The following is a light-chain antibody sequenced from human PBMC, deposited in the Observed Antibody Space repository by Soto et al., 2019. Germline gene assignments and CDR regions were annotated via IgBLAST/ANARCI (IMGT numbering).Light chain of an antibody. Sequence: DIQMTQSPSSVSASVGDRITITCWASQDIGGRLAWFHQKPGKAPQYLIQAASILQSGVPSRFSGSGSGTDFPLTISSLQPEDVATYYCQKYNSAPLTFGGGTNVDI. CDR3: QKYNSAPLT. CDR2: AAS. J-gene: IGKJ4*01. V-gene: IGKV1-27*01. CDR1: QDIGGR.